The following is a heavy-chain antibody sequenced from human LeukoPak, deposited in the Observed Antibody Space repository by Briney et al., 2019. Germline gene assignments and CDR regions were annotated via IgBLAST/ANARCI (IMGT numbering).Heavy chain of an antibody. Sequence: GGSLRLSCAASGFTFSSYSMNWVREAPGKGLGWVSSVSSSSSYIYYADSVKGRFTISRDNAKNSLYLQMNSLRAEDTAVYYCARTYSSSSLWFDPWGQGTLVTVSS. D-gene: IGHD6-13*01. CDR3: ARTYSSSSLWFDP. J-gene: IGHJ5*02. CDR1: GFTFSSYS. CDR2: VSSSSSYI. V-gene: IGHV3-21*01.